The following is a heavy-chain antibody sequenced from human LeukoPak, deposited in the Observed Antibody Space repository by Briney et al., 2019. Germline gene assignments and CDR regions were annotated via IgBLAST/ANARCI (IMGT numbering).Heavy chain of an antibody. CDR1: GFTFSSYW. CDR3: ARADILTGYYTYYYYGMDV. CDR2: INSDGSST. V-gene: IGHV3-74*01. J-gene: IGHJ6*02. D-gene: IGHD3-9*01. Sequence: GGSLRLSCAASGFTFSSYWMHWVRQAPGKGLVWVSRINSDGSSTSYADSVKGRFTISRDNAKNTLYLQMNSLRAEDTAVYYCARADILTGYYTYYYYGMDVWGQGTTVTVSS.